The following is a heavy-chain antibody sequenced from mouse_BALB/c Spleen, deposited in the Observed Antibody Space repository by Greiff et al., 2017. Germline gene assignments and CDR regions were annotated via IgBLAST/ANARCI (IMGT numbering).Heavy chain of an antibody. J-gene: IGHJ4*01. V-gene: IGHV5-6-4*01. CDR2: ISSGGSYT. CDR3: TRDTATYAMDY. CDR1: GFTFSSYT. Sequence: EVKLMESGGGLVKPGGSLKLSCAASGFTFSSYTMSWVRQTPEKRLEWVATISSGGSYTYYPDSVKGRFTISRDNAKNTLYLQMSSLKSEDTAMYYCTRDTATYAMDYWGQGTSVTVSS. D-gene: IGHD1-2*01.